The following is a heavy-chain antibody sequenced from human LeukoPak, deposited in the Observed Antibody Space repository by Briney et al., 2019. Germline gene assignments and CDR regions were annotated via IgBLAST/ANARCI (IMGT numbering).Heavy chain of an antibody. J-gene: IGHJ4*02. CDR2: IHYSGST. D-gene: IGHD5-18*01. CDR3: AGGDGKRGYSYGYYGY. V-gene: IGHV4-59*01. CDR1: GGSISSYY. Sequence: SETLSLTCTVSGGSISSYYWSWIRQPPGKGLEWIGYIHYSGSTNYNPSLKSRVTISVDTSKNQFSLKLSSVTAADTAVYYCAGGDGKRGYSYGYYGYWGQGTLVTVSS.